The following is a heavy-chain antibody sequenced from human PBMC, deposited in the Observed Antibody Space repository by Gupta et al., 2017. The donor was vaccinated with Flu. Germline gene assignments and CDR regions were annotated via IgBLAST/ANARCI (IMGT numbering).Heavy chain of an antibody. CDR2: INQDGSQK. CDR1: GFSFSSYW. D-gene: IGHD1-1*01. Sequence: EVRLVESGGGSVQPGGSLRLSCAAPGFSFSSYWMSWVRQTPEKGLEWVANINQDGSQKYCLDTVGGRSTISRDNVRNSLELHMNRLSDEDTAIYYCARDSAWAEADNLDHWGQVTLVTVSS. V-gene: IGHV3-7*04. CDR3: ARDSAWAEADNLDH. J-gene: IGHJ4*02.